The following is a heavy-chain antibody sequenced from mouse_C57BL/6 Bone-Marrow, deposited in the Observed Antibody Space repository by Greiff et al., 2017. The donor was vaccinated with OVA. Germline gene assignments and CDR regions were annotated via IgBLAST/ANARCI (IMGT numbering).Heavy chain of an antibody. CDR2: ISSGGSYT. V-gene: IGHV5-6*02. CDR1: GFTFSSYG. J-gene: IGHJ3*01. Sequence: EVMLVESGGDLVKPGGSLKLSCAASGFTFSSYGMSWVRQTPDKRLEWVATISSGGSYTYYPDSVKGRFTISRDNAKNTLYLQMSSLKSEDTAMYYCARRGYSSSFAYWGQGTLVTVSA. CDR3: ARRGYSSSFAY. D-gene: IGHD2-12*01.